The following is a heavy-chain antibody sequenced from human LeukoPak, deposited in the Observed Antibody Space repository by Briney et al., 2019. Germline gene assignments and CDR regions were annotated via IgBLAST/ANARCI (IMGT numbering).Heavy chain of an antibody. Sequence: PGGSLRLSCAASEFTFSSYSMSWVRQAPGKGLEWVSYISSTASSIYYADSVKGRFTISRDNAKNSLYLQMNSLRAEDTAVYYCVRWGSGKDFDYWGQGTLVTVSS. J-gene: IGHJ4*02. D-gene: IGHD2-21*01. CDR3: VRWGSGKDFDY. CDR1: EFTFSSYS. CDR2: ISSTASSI. V-gene: IGHV3-48*04.